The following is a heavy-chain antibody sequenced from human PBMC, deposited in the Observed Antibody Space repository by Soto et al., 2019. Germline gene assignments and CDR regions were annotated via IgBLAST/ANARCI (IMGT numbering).Heavy chain of an antibody. CDR1: GGSITSAEYY. CDR2: IYYSGST. J-gene: IGHJ4*02. D-gene: IGHD4-17*01. Sequence: QVQLQESGPGLVKPSQTLSLTCTVSGGSITSAEYYWSWIRQHPGKGLEWIGYIYYSGSTYYNPSLKSRLPISLDSSKNLFSLRLSSVTAADTAVYYCAIVWDYDEFDFDSWGKGTLVTVSS. CDR3: AIVWDYDEFDFDS. V-gene: IGHV4-31*03.